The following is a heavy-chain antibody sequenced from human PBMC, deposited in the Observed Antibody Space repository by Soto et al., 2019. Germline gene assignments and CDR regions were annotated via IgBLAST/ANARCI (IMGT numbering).Heavy chain of an antibody. V-gene: IGHV3-74*01. CDR2: INSDGSST. Sequence: EVQLVESGGGLVQPGGSLRLSCAASGFTFSSYWMHWVRQAPGKGLVWVSRINSDGSSTSYADSVKGRFTISRDNAKNTLYLQMNSLRAEDTAVYYCARDWGGPWGSSTSCPDYWGQGTLVTVSS. D-gene: IGHD2-2*01. CDR3: ARDWGGPWGSSTSCPDY. CDR1: GFTFSSYW. J-gene: IGHJ4*02.